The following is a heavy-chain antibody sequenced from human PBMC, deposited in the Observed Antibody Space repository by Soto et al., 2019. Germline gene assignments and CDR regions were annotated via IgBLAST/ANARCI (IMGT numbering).Heavy chain of an antibody. D-gene: IGHD3-3*01. Sequence: ASVKVSCKASGYTFTGYYMHWVRQAPGQGLEWMGWINPNSGGTNYAQKFQGRVTMTRDTSISTAYMELSRLRADDTAVYYCARDGRFLEWLPPPALYCYYGMDVWGQGTTVTVSS. CDR3: ARDGRFLEWLPPPALYCYYGMDV. J-gene: IGHJ6*02. CDR1: GYTFTGYY. V-gene: IGHV1-2*02. CDR2: INPNSGGT.